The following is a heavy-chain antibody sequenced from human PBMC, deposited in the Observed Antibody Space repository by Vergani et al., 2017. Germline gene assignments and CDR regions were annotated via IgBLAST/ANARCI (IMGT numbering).Heavy chain of an antibody. V-gene: IGHV3-53*04. D-gene: IGHD6-6*01. CDR3: ARDFSSSAPPYYYYMDV. CDR1: GFTVSSNY. J-gene: IGHJ6*03. CDR2: IYSGGST. Sequence: EVQLVESGGGLVQPGGSLRLSCAASGFTVSSNYMSWVRQAPGKGLEWVSVIYSGGSTYYADSVKGRFTISRHNSKNTLYLQMNSLGAEDTAVYYCARDFSSSAPPYYYYMDVWGKGTTVTVSS.